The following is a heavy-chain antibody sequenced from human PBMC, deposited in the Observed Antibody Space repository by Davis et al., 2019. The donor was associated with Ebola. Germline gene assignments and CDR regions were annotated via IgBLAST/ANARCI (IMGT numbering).Heavy chain of an antibody. D-gene: IGHD3-10*01. J-gene: IGHJ4*02. CDR2: IDPSDSYT. CDR3: ATYLIRGVMAQYYFDY. CDR1: GYSFSSYW. Sequence: GESLKISCKGSGYSFSSYWISWVRQMPGKGLDWMGRIDPSDSYTNYSPSFQGHVTISADKSISTAYLQWSSLKASDTAIYYCATYLIRGVMAQYYFDYWGQGTLVTVSS. V-gene: IGHV5-10-1*01.